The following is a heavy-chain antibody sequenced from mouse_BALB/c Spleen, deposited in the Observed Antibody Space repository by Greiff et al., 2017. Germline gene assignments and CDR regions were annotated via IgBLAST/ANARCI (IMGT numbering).Heavy chain of an antibody. J-gene: IGHJ4*01. V-gene: IGHV1-7*01. Sequence: QVQLKQSGAELAKPGASVKMSCKASGYTFTSYWMHWVKQRPGQGLEWIGYINPSTGYTEYNQKFKDKATLTADKSSSTAYMQLSSLTSEDSAVYYCARDREAMVYWGQGVSVRVSS. CDR3: ARDREAMVY. CDR1: GYTFTSYW. CDR2: INPSTGYT.